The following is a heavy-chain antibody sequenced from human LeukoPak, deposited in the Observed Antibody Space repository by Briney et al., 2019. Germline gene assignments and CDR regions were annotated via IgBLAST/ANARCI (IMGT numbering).Heavy chain of an antibody. D-gene: IGHD3-9*01. CDR2: ITGSGGNT. V-gene: IGHV3-23*01. J-gene: IGHJ4*02. Sequence: GGSLRLSCAASGFTFSNYAMSWARQAPGKGLEGVSAITGSGGNTYYADSVKGRLTISRDNSKNTVFLQMNSLRAEDTAVYYCAKWGDYDVLTGYYVSDYWGQGTLVTVSS. CDR1: GFTFSNYA. CDR3: AKWGDYDVLTGYYVSDY.